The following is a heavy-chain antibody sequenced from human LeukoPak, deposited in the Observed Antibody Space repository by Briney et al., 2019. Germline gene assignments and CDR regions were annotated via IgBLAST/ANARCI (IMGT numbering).Heavy chain of an antibody. CDR3: ARGIAGNYHHFDF. CDR1: GGSINNYY. Sequence: SETLSLTCTVSGGSINNYYWSCIRQPAGKGLEWIGRINTSGSTNYNPSLKNRVSMSVDTSKNQFSLQLSSVTAADTAVYFCARGIAGNYHHFDFWGQGALVTVSS. V-gene: IGHV4-4*07. D-gene: IGHD1-7*01. CDR2: INTSGST. J-gene: IGHJ4*02.